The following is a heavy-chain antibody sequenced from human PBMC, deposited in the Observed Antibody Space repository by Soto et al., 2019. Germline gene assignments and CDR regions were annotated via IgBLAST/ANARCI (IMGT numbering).Heavy chain of an antibody. V-gene: IGHV5-51*01. D-gene: IGHD2-2*01. CDR3: ARRLGYCSSTSCFNWFDP. CDR2: IYPGDPDT. Sequence: PGESLKISCKGSGYSFTSYWIGWVRQMPGKGLEWMGIIYPGDPDTRYSPSFQGQVTISADKSISTAYLQWSSLKASDTAMYYCARRLGYCSSTSCFNWFDPWGQGTLVTVSS. J-gene: IGHJ5*02. CDR1: GYSFTSYW.